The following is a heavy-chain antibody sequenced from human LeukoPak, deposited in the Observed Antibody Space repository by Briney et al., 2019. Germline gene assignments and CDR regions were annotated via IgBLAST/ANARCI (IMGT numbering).Heavy chain of an antibody. D-gene: IGHD6-13*01. J-gene: IGHJ3*01. CDR1: GYTFTSYY. CDR3: ARDMAAAGPITD. CDR2: INPSGGST. Sequence: GASVKVSCKASGYTFTSYYMHWVRQAPGQGLEWMGIINPSGGSTSYAQKFQGRVTMTRDMSTSTVYMELSSLRAEDTAVYYCARDMAAAGPITDWGQGTMVTVSS. V-gene: IGHV1-46*01.